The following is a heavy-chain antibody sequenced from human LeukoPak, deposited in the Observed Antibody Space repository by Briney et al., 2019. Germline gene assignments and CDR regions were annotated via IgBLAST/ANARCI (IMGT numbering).Heavy chain of an antibody. CDR1: GGSFSGYY. Sequence: SETLSLTSAVYGGSFSGYYWSWLPPPPGKGLEWIGEINHSGSTNYNPSLKRRATISVDTSKNQFSLKLSSVTAADTAVYYCVRGSVVVPTTLSYNWFVPWGQGTLVTVSS. J-gene: IGHJ5*02. V-gene: IGHV4-34*01. CDR2: INHSGST. CDR3: VRGSVVVPTTLSYNWFVP. D-gene: IGHD2-2*01.